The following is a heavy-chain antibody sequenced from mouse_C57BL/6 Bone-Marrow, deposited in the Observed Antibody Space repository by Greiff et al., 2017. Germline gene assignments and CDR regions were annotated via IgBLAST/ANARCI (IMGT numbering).Heavy chain of an antibody. D-gene: IGHD4-1*02. CDR3: AREGDPTGNAMDY. CDR2: IWRGGGT. J-gene: IGHJ4*01. V-gene: IGHV2-2*01. Sequence: VQLQQSGPGLVQPSPSLSITCTVSGFSLTSYGVHWVRQSPGKGLEWLGVIWRGGGTDYNAAFISRQSISKDNSKGQVFFKMNSLQADDTAIDYCAREGDPTGNAMDYWGQGTSVTVSS. CDR1: GFSLTSYG.